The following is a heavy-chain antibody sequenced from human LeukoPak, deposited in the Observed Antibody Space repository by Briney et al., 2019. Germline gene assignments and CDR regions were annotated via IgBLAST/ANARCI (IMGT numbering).Heavy chain of an antibody. CDR1: GYTFTAYY. Sequence: ASVKVSCKASGYTFTAYYMHWVRQAPGQGLEWMGWISAYNGNTNYAQKLQGRVTMTTDTSTSTAYMELRSLRSDDTAVYYCAREGVGFWSGYYSDYWGQGTLVTVSS. CDR3: AREGVGFWSGYYSDY. CDR2: ISAYNGNT. J-gene: IGHJ4*02. V-gene: IGHV1-18*04. D-gene: IGHD3-3*01.